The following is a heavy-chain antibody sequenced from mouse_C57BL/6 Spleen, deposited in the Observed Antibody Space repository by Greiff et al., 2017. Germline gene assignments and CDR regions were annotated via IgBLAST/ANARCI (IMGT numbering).Heavy chain of an antibody. CDR2: IWWDDDK. J-gene: IGHJ4*01. V-gene: IGHV8-8*01. CDR1: GFSLSTFGMG. Sequence: QVTLKESGPGILQPSQTLSLTCSFSGFSLSTFGMGVGWIRQPSGKGLEWLAHIWWDDDKYYNTALKSRLTISKDTSKNQVFLKIANVDTADTATYYCARMRGGRDYYAMDYWGQGTSVTVSS. CDR3: ARMRGGRDYYAMDY.